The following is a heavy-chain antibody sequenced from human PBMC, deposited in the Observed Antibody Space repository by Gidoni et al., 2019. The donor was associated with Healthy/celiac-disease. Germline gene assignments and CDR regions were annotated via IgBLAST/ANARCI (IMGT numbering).Heavy chain of an antibody. V-gene: IGHV2-26*01. CDR2: IFSNDEK. J-gene: IGHJ4*01. CDR1: GFSLSNARMG. Sequence: QVTLKESGPVLVNPTETLTLTCTVPGFSLSNARMGVSWIRPPPGKALEWLAHIFSNDEKSYSTSLKSRLTISKDTSKSQLVLTMTSMDPGDTATYYCARIPGDYGSGSYIDYWGQGTLVTVSS. D-gene: IGHD3-10*01. CDR3: ARIPGDYGSGSYIDY.